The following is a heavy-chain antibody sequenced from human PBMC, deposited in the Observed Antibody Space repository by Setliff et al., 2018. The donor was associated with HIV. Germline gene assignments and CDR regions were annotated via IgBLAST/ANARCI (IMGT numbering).Heavy chain of an antibody. D-gene: IGHD5-12*01. CDR2: IYYSGST. V-gene: IGHV4-39*01. CDR3: ARQGGYSGYGFYYFYYYMDV. CDR1: GGSISSNSYY. Sequence: SETLSLTCTVSGGSISSNSYYWGWIRQPPGKGLEWIGSIYYSGSTYYNPSLKSRVTISVDTSKNLFSLKLSSVTAADTAVYYCARQGGYSGYGFYYFYYYMDVLGKGTTVTVSS. J-gene: IGHJ6*03.